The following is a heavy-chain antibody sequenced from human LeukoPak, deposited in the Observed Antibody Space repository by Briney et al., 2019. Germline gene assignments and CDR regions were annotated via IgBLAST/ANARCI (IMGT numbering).Heavy chain of an antibody. CDR2: IFYSGST. J-gene: IGHJ4*02. Sequence: PSETLSLTCTVSDGSISSSSYCWGWIRQPPGKELEWIGSIFYSGSTYYNPSLKSRVTISVDTSKNQFSLNLSSVTAADTAVYYCARRLVRSGSRGGYVDYWGQGTLVTVSS. D-gene: IGHD1-26*01. CDR3: ARRLVRSGSRGGYVDY. V-gene: IGHV4-39*01. CDR1: DGSISSSSYC.